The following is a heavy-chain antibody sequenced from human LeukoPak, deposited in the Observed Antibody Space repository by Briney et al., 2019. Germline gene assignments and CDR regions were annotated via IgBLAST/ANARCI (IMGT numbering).Heavy chain of an antibody. Sequence: SVKVSCKASGGTFSSYAISWVRQAPGQGLEWMGGIIPIFGTANYAQKFLGRVTITTDESTSAAYMELSSLRSEDTAVYYCARGTSGVVVPAAMAHYYYYYMDVWGKGTTVTVSS. V-gene: IGHV1-69*05. CDR1: GGTFSSYA. J-gene: IGHJ6*03. CDR3: ARGTSGVVVPAAMAHYYYYYMDV. D-gene: IGHD2-2*01. CDR2: IIPIFGTA.